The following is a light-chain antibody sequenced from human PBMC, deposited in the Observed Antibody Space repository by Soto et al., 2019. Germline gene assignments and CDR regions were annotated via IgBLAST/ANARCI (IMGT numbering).Light chain of an antibody. J-gene: IGKJ1*01. V-gene: IGKV1-5*03. CDR1: QSISSW. CDR2: KAS. Sequence: DIQMTQSPSTLSASVGDRVTITCRASQSISSWLAWYQQKPGKAPKLLIYKASTLQSGVPSRFSGSGSGTEFTLTISSLQPDDFATYYCQQYNGYPWTFGQGPKVEIK. CDR3: QQYNGYPWT.